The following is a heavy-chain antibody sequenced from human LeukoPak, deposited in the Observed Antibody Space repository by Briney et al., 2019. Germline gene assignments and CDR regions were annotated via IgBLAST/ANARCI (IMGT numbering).Heavy chain of an antibody. CDR1: GYTFTGYY. Sequence: ASVKVSCKASGYTFTGYYMHWARQAPGQGLEWMGWINPKSGATDYAQKFQGRVTMTRDTSISTAYMELSRLRSDDTAVYYCARGLLSGDLEDDYWGQGTLVTVSA. CDR2: INPKSGAT. J-gene: IGHJ4*02. D-gene: IGHD3-10*01. CDR3: ARGLLSGDLEDDY. V-gene: IGHV1-2*02.